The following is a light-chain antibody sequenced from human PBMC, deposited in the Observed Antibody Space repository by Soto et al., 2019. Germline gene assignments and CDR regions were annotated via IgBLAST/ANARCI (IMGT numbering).Light chain of an antibody. CDR1: SSDVGGYKY. J-gene: IGLJ3*02. CDR3: TSYTSSMPWV. Sequence: QSALTQPASVSGSPGQSITISCTGTSSDVGGYKYVSWYQQHPGKAPKLMIYDVSHRPSGVSNRLSGSKSGNTASLTLSGLRAEDEADYYCTSYTSSMPWVFGGGTQLTVL. V-gene: IGLV2-14*03. CDR2: DVS.